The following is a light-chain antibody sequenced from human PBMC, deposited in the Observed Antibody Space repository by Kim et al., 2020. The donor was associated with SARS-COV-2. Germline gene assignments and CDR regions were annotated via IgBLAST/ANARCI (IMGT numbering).Light chain of an antibody. CDR3: SSYTRSSSFG. CDR1: STNVGTYNL. CDR2: DVS. J-gene: IGLJ3*02. V-gene: IGLV2-14*02. Sequence: GQSITISCTGTSTNVGTYNLVSWYQQHPGKAPKLILYDVSKRPLGVSHRFSGSKSGNTASLTISGLQPDDDADYYCSSYTRSSSFGFGGGTKVTVL.